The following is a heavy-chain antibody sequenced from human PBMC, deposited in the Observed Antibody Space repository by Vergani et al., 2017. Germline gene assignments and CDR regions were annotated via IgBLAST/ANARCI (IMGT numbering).Heavy chain of an antibody. CDR2: IYTSGST. V-gene: IGHV4-61*02. CDR1: GGSISSGSYY. CDR3: ARGARVDYYDSSGYYYIDAFDI. D-gene: IGHD3-22*01. J-gene: IGHJ3*02. Sequence: QVQLQESGPGLVKPSQTLSLTCTVSGGSISSGSYYWSWIRQPAGKGLEWIGRIYTSGSTNYNPSLKSLVTISVDTSKNQFSLKLSSVTAADTAVDYCARGARVDYYDSSGYYYIDAFDIWGQGTMVTVSS.